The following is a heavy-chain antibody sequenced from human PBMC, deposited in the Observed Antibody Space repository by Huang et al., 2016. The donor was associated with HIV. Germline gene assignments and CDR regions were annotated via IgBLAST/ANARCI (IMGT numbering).Heavy chain of an antibody. D-gene: IGHD3-3*01. V-gene: IGHV4-34*02. CDR3: ARQWTILEWLLGLDV. Sequence: QLHLQQRGAGLLKPSETLSLTCGVSGGAFNGNYLHWLRQAPGKGMEWIGEVNDSGATIYNPALNGGVTISSEKSNRELSLNLRSVTAADTAVYYCARQWTILEWLLGLDVWGQGTTVIVSS. J-gene: IGHJ6*02. CDR2: VNDSGAT. CDR1: GGAFNGNY.